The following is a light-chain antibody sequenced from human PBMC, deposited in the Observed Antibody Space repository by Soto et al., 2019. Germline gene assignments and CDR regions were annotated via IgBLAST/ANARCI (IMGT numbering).Light chain of an antibody. Sequence: QAVVTQPPSVSGAPGQRVTVSCIGSSSNIGAGYPVHWYQQLPGTAPKLLIYGNTNRPSGVPDRFSGSKSGTSASLAITGLQAEDEADYYCQSYDSSLSGWVFGGGTKVTVL. J-gene: IGLJ3*02. CDR2: GNT. CDR1: SSNIGAGYP. CDR3: QSYDSSLSGWV. V-gene: IGLV1-40*01.